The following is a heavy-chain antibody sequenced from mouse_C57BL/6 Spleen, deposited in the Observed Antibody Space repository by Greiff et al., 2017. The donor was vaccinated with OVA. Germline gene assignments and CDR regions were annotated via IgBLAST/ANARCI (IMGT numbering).Heavy chain of an antibody. CDR1: GYTFTDYN. CDR3: ARKDWENAMDY. J-gene: IGHJ4*01. Sequence: EVQLQQSGPELVKPGASVKIPCKASGYTFTDYNMDWVKQSHGKSLEWIGDINPNNGGTNYNQKFKGKATLTVDKSSSTAYMELRSLTSEDTAVYYCARKDWENAMDYWGQGTSVTVSS. D-gene: IGHD4-1*01. CDR2: INPNNGGT. V-gene: IGHV1-18*01.